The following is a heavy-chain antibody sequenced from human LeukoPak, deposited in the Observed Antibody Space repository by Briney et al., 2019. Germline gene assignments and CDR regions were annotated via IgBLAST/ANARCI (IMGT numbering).Heavy chain of an antibody. J-gene: IGHJ2*01. Sequence: SQTLSLTCTVSGGAISSGGYYWSWIRQHPGKGLEWIGYIYYIGSTYYNPSLKSRVTISEDTSKNQFSLNLNSVTAADTAVYYCARAPPDDSSGYYQTNWYFDLWGRGTLVTVSS. V-gene: IGHV4-31*03. D-gene: IGHD3-22*01. CDR3: ARAPPDDSSGYYQTNWYFDL. CDR2: IYYIGST. CDR1: GGAISSGGYY.